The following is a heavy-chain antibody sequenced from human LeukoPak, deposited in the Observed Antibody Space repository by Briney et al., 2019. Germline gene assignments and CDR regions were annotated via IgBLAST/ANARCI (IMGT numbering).Heavy chain of an antibody. V-gene: IGHV4-59*01. CDR1: GGSITNYY. CDR2: IYYSGNT. Sequence: PSETLFLTCTVSGGSITNYYWSWIRQPPGKGLEWIGSIYYSGNTNYNPSLKSRVTISVDTSKNQFSLKLTSVTAADTAVYYCTRVMVGATTDYWGQGTLVTVSS. D-gene: IGHD1-26*01. CDR3: TRVMVGATTDY. J-gene: IGHJ4*02.